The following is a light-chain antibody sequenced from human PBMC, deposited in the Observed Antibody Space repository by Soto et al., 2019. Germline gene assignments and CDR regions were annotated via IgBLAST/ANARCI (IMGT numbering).Light chain of an antibody. Sequence: ELVMTQSPATLSVSTGERATLSCRASQSVSSNLAWYQQKPGQAPRLLIYGASTRATVIPARFSGSGSGTEFTLTISSLQSEDFAVYYCQQYNNWPRKFGQGTKVEIK. V-gene: IGKV3-15*01. CDR1: QSVSSN. J-gene: IGKJ1*01. CDR3: QQYNNWPRK. CDR2: GAS.